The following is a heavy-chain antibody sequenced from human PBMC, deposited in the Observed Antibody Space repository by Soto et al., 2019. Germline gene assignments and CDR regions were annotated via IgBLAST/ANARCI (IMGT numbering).Heavy chain of an antibody. J-gene: IGHJ6*02. Sequence: PGGSLRLSCAGSGFTFSAYTMNWVRQAPGKGLEWVSYINGGHNPIYYADSVKGRFTISRDDAKSSLYLQMNSLRDEDTAVYYCARTGANVGLDVWGQGTTVTVSS. V-gene: IGHV3-48*02. CDR2: INGGHNPI. CDR3: ARTGANVGLDV. CDR1: GFTFSAYT. D-gene: IGHD1-7*01.